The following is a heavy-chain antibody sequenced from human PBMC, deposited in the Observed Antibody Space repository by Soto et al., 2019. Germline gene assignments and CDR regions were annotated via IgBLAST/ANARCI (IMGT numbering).Heavy chain of an antibody. D-gene: IGHD6-13*01. CDR1: GYSFTNYW. CDR3: ARAHSSSWTHAFDI. CDR2: IYPGDSDT. Sequence: GESLKISCKGSGYSFTNYWIGWVRQMPGKGLEWMGNIYPGDSDTRYSPSFQGHVTISADKSISTAYLQWSSLKASDTGIYYCARAHSSSWTHAFDIWAQGTMVTVSS. J-gene: IGHJ3*02. V-gene: IGHV5-51*01.